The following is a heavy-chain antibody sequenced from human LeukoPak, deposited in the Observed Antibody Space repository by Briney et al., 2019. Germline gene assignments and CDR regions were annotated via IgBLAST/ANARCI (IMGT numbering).Heavy chain of an antibody. V-gene: IGHV3-23*01. D-gene: IGHD3-22*01. Sequence: GGSLRLSCAASGFTFSSYAMSWVRQAPGKGLEWVSAISGSGASTYYADSVKGRFTISRDSSKNTLYLQMNSLRAEDTAVYYCAKDLGYYYDSSGYSLFDYWGQGTLVTVSS. CDR3: AKDLGYYYDSSGYSLFDY. CDR1: GFTFSSYA. J-gene: IGHJ4*02. CDR2: ISGSGAST.